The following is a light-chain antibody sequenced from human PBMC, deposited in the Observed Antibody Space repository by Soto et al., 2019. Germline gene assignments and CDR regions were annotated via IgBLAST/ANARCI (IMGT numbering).Light chain of an antibody. CDR1: STNMGAGYD. V-gene: IGLV1-40*01. CDR3: QSYDTRLSGSCV. J-gene: IGLJ1*01. CDR2: DNT. Sequence: QSVLTQPPSVSGARGQRVTISGTGSSTNMGAGYDVHWYQQLPGTAPKLLIYDNTKRPSGVPDRFSGSKSGTSASLAITGLQAEDEADYYCQSYDTRLSGSCVFGTGTKVTVL.